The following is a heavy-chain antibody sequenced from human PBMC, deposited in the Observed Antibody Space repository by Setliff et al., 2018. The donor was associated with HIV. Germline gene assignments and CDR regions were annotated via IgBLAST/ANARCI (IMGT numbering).Heavy chain of an antibody. CDR1: GGSINTYG. J-gene: IGHJ6*03. D-gene: IGHD3-22*01. V-gene: IGHV4-59*08. CDR2: INYSGRT. Sequence: PSETLSLTCTVSGGSINTYGSWIRQPPGKGLEWIGYINYSGRTNNNPYIKRRATISLNTSKNQFSLSLISMTAADSAVYYCARLGDNSDWRNNYFFYYMDVWGKGTTVTVSS. CDR3: ARLGDNSDWRNNYFFYYMDV.